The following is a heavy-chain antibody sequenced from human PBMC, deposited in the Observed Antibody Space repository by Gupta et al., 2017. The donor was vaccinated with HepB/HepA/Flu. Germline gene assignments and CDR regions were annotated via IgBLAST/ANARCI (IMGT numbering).Heavy chain of an antibody. CDR2: IKEDGSDK. Sequence: EVQLVESGGGLVQPGGSQRLSCAASAFTFSSSWMSWVRQAPGRGLEWVANIKEDGSDKYYVDFVKGRFTISRDNAKYSVFLQMNSLRAEDTAVYYCARHGGGRYSLDHWGQGTLVTVSS. V-gene: IGHV3-7*01. CDR3: ARHGGGRYSLDH. CDR1: AFTFSSSW. J-gene: IGHJ4*02. D-gene: IGHD5-18*01.